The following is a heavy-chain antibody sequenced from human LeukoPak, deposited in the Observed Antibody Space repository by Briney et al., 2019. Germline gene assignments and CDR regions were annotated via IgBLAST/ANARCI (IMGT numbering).Heavy chain of an antibody. D-gene: IGHD6-19*01. J-gene: IGHJ4*02. CDR1: GFTLSSYG. CDR2: IRYDGSNK. Sequence: GGSLRLSCAASGFTLSSYGMHWVRQAPGKGLEWVAFIRYDGSNKYYADSVKGRFTISRDNSKNTLYLQMNSLRAEDTAVYYCAKDRRGRYSSGCLDYWGQGTLVTVSS. CDR3: AKDRRGRYSSGCLDY. V-gene: IGHV3-30*02.